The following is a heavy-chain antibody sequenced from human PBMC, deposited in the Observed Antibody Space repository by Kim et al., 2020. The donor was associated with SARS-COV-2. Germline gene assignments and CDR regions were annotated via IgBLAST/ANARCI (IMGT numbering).Heavy chain of an antibody. V-gene: IGHV3-23*01. Sequence: YYADSVKGRFTISRDNSKNTLYLQMNSLRAEDTAVYYCAKSLGVEDWFDPWGQGTLVTVSS. CDR3: AKSLGVEDWFDP. J-gene: IGHJ5*02. D-gene: IGHD2-15*01.